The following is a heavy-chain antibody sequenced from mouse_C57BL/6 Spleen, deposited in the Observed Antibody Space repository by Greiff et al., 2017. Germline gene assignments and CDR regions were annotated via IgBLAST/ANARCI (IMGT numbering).Heavy chain of an antibody. D-gene: IGHD4-1*01. J-gene: IGHJ1*03. CDR1: GYSFTDYN. CDR2: INPNYGTT. V-gene: IGHV1-39*01. Sequence: EVQLQESGPELVKPGASVKISCKASGYSFTDYNMNWVKQSNGKSLEWIGVINPNYGTTSYNQKFKGKATLTVDQSSSTAYMQLNSLTSEDSAVYDCARSARLGPHWYFDVWGTGTTVTVSS. CDR3: ARSARLGPHWYFDV.